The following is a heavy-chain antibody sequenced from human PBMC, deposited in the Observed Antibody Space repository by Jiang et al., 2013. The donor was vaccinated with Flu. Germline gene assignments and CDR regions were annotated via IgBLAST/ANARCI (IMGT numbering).Heavy chain of an antibody. V-gene: IGHV3-30*18. CDR1: GFTFSSYG. CDR2: ISYDGSNK. Sequence: AASGFTFSSYGMHWVRQAPGKGLEWVAVISYDGSNKYYADSVKGRFTISRDNSKNTLYLQMNSLRAEDTAVYYCAKDTPYCSSTSCYMGGYWGQGTLVTVSS. D-gene: IGHD2-2*02. J-gene: IGHJ4*02. CDR3: AKDTPYCSSTSCYMGGY.